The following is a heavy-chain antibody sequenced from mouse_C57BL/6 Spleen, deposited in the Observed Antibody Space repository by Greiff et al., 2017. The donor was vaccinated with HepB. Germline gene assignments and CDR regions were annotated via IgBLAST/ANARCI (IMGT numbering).Heavy chain of an antibody. V-gene: IGHV1-69*01. CDR3: ARRVYSNYLDY. CDR2: IYPSDSYT. CDR1: GYTFTSYW. J-gene: IGHJ2*01. D-gene: IGHD2-5*01. Sequence: VKLQQPGAELVMPGASVKLSCKASGYTFTSYWMHWVKQRPGQGLEWIGEIYPSDSYTNYNQKFKGKSTLTVDKSSSTAYMQLSSLTSEDSAVYYCARRVYSNYLDYWGQGTTLTVSS.